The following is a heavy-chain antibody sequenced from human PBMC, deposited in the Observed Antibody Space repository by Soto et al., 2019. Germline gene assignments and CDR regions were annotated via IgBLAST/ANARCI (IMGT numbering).Heavy chain of an antibody. J-gene: IGHJ4*02. D-gene: IGHD3-16*01. V-gene: IGHV4-38-2*01. CDR1: GDSISNGYY. CDR3: ARTRGRGKWRDFYFDF. Sequence: SETLSLTCAVSGDSISNGYYWAWIRQPPGKGLEWVASIYHTGTTYYNPSLTSRVTISVDTSKNQFSLRLSSVTAADSAVYYCARTRGRGKWRDFYFDFWGQGSLVTASS. CDR2: IYHTGTT.